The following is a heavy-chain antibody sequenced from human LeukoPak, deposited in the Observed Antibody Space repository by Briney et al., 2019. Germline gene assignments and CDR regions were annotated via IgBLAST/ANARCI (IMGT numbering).Heavy chain of an antibody. J-gene: IGHJ5*02. D-gene: IGHD2-15*01. Sequence: PGGSLRLSCAASGFTFSSYEMNWVRQAPGKGLEWVSYISSSGSTIYYADSVKGRLTISRDNAKNTLYLQMNSLRAEDTAVYYCANGRGCSGGSCYPVWFDPWGQGTLVTVSS. CDR3: ANGRGCSGGSCYPVWFDP. CDR1: GFTFSSYE. V-gene: IGHV3-48*03. CDR2: ISSSGSTI.